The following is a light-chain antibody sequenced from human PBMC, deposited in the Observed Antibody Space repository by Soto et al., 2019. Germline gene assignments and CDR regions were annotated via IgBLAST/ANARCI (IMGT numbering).Light chain of an antibody. J-gene: IGKJ5*01. CDR3: QHADSFPLIT. Sequence: DLQMTQSPSSVSASVGDRVTITCRSSEDISTWLAWYQQKPGKAPKLLIYAASSLQSGVPSRFSGSGSGTDFTLTISSLQPEDFATYYCQHADSFPLITFGQGTRLEIK. V-gene: IGKV1-12*01. CDR2: AAS. CDR1: EDISTW.